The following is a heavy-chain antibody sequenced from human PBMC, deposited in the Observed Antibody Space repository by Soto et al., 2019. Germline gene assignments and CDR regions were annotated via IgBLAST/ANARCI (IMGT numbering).Heavy chain of an antibody. CDR2: ISGSGGST. D-gene: IGHD2-15*01. CDR3: AKVGCSGGSCYPGTNYYYYGMDV. Sequence: GGSLRLSCAASGFTFSSYAMSWVRQAPGKGLEWVSAISGSGGSTYYADSVKGRFTISRDNSKNTLYLQMNSLRAEDTAVYYCAKVGCSGGSCYPGTNYYYYGMDVWGQGTTVTVS. V-gene: IGHV3-23*01. CDR1: GFTFSSYA. J-gene: IGHJ6*02.